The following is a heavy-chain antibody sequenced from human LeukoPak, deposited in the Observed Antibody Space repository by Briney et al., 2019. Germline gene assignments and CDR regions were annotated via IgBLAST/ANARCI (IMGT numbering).Heavy chain of an antibody. CDR2: IWYDGSYK. Sequence: PGGSLRLSCAASGFTFSSYGMHWVRQAPGKGLEWVAVIWYDGSYKYYADSVKGRFTISRENSNNTLYLQMNSLRAEDTAVYYCARVNGGYNWFDPWGQGTLVTVSS. CDR3: ARVNGGYNWFDP. D-gene: IGHD2-8*01. V-gene: IGHV3-33*01. CDR1: GFTFSSYG. J-gene: IGHJ5*02.